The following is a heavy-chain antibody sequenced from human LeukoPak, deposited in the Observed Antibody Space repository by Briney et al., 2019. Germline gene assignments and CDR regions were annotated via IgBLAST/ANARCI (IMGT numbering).Heavy chain of an antibody. J-gene: IGHJ3*02. V-gene: IGHV4-59*01. CDR2: IYYSGST. CDR1: GFTFINYS. CDR3: AREGRPYGAFDI. Sequence: PGGSLRLSCTASGFTFINYSMNWVRQAPGKGLEWIGYIYYSGSTNYNPSLKSRVTISVDTSKNQFSLKLSSVTAADTAVYYCAREGRPYGAFDIWGQGTMVTVSS. D-gene: IGHD4-17*01.